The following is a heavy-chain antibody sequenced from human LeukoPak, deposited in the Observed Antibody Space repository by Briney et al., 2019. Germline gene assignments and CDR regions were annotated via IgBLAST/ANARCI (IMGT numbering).Heavy chain of an antibody. D-gene: IGHD4-23*01. V-gene: IGHV4-59*04. CDR3: AVVTDAFDI. Sequence: PSETLSLTCTVSGGSISNYYWNWIRQPPGKGLEWIGSIYHSGSTYYNPSLKSRVTISVDTSKNQFSLKLSSVTAADTAVYYCAVVTDAFDIWGQGTMVTVSS. CDR1: GGSISNYY. CDR2: IYHSGST. J-gene: IGHJ3*02.